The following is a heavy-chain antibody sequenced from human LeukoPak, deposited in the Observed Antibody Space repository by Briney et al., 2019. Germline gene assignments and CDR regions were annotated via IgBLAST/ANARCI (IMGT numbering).Heavy chain of an antibody. CDR2: ISWNSGSI. CDR3: AKDASSSWYAGYEYFQH. D-gene: IGHD6-13*01. J-gene: IGHJ1*01. V-gene: IGHV3-9*01. CDR1: GFTFDDYA. Sequence: GGPLRLSCAASGFTFDDYAMHWVRQAPGKGLEWVSGISWNSGSIGYADSVRGRFTISRDNAKNSLYLQMNSLRAEDTALYYCAKDASSSWYAGYEYFQHWGQGTLVTVSS.